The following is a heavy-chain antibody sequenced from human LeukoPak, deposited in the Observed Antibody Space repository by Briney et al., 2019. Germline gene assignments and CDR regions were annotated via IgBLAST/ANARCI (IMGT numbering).Heavy chain of an antibody. V-gene: IGHV3-48*03. CDR2: ISSSGSTI. CDR1: GFTFSSYE. Sequence: WGSLRRSCAASGFTFSSYEMNWLRQAPGKGLEWVSYISSSGSTIYYADSVKGRFTISRDNAKNSLYLQMNSLRAEDTAVYYCAELGITMIGGVWGKGTTVTISS. CDR3: AELGITMIGGV. D-gene: IGHD3-10*02. J-gene: IGHJ6*04.